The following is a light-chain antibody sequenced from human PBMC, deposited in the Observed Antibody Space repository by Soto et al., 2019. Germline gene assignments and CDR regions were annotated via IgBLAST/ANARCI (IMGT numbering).Light chain of an antibody. J-gene: IGKJ1*01. CDR3: QQYGSSTWT. CDR1: QSVSRN. Sequence: EIVLTQSPATLCLSPGERATLSCRASQSVSRNLAWYQQKPGQAPRLLIYGASSRATGIPDRFSGSGSGTDFTLTISRLEPEDFAVYYCQQYGSSTWTFGQGTKVDIK. CDR2: GAS. V-gene: IGKV3-20*01.